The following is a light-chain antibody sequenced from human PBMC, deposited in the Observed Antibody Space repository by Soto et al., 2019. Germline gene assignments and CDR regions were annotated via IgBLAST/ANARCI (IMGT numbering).Light chain of an antibody. CDR1: EDIINW. Sequence: DIQMTQPPSTLSASVGERVTITCRASEDIINWLAWYHQAPGKAPKLLIYKASTLQSGVPSRFRGSGSGTDFTLTITCLQPDDLVSYYCQQYNIHSTFGLGTRLEIK. CDR2: KAS. CDR3: QQYNIHST. J-gene: IGKJ2*01. V-gene: IGKV1-5*03.